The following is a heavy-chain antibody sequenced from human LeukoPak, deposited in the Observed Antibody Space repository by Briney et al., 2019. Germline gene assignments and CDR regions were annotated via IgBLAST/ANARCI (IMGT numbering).Heavy chain of an antibody. V-gene: IGHV3-21*01. CDR3: ARVDYDILTGYYIYAFDI. CDR2: ISGSSSYI. J-gene: IGHJ3*02. D-gene: IGHD3-9*01. Sequence: PGGSLRLSCAVSGFTVSSNYMSWVRQAPGKGLEWVSSISGSSSYIYYADSVKGRFTISRDNAKNSLYLQMNSLRAEDTAVYYCARVDYDILTGYYIYAFDIWGQGTMVTVSS. CDR1: GFTVSSNY.